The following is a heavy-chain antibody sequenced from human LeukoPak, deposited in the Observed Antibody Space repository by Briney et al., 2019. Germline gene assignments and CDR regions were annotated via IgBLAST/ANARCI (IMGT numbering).Heavy chain of an antibody. V-gene: IGHV1-69*04. J-gene: IGHJ4*02. CDR1: GGTFSSYA. CDR3: ARDHSAYCGGDCYPYYFDY. Sequence: ASVKVSCKASGGTFSSYAISWVRQAPGQGLGWMGRIIPILGIANYAQKFQGRVTITADKSTSTAYMELSSLRSEDTAVYYCARDHSAYCGGDCYPYYFDYWGQGTLVTVSS. D-gene: IGHD2-21*02. CDR2: IIPILGIA.